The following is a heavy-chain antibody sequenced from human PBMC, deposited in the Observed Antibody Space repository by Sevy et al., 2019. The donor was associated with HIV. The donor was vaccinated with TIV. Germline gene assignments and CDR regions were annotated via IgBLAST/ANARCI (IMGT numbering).Heavy chain of an antibody. Sequence: GGSLRLSCAASGFTFSNTWMSWVRQAPGKGLELVGRIKSKNDGGTTDYAAPVIGRFTISRDDSKSTLYPRMNSLKIEDTAVYYCTTMGWHGGFDIWGQGTMVTVSS. CDR1: GFTFSNTW. CDR2: IKSKNDGGTT. CDR3: TTMGWHGGFDI. V-gene: IGHV3-15*01. J-gene: IGHJ3*02. D-gene: IGHD4-17*01.